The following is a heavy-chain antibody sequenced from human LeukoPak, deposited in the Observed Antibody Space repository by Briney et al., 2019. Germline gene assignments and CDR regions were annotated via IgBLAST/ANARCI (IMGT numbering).Heavy chain of an antibody. D-gene: IGHD5-24*01. CDR1: GFTVSSNS. J-gene: IGHJ4*02. Sequence: QAGGSLRLSCTVSGFTVSSNSMSWVRQAPGKGLECVSFIYSDNTHYSDSVKGRFTISRDNSKNTLYLKMNSLRAEYTAVYYSAKSGYNRFDYWGQGTLVTVSS. V-gene: IGHV3-53*01. CDR3: AKSGYNRFDY. CDR2: IYSDNT.